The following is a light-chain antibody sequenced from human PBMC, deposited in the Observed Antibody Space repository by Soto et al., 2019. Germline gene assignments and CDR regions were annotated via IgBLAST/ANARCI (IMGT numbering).Light chain of an antibody. Sequence: EIVLTQSPGTLSLSPGERATLSCRASQSVNINYFAWYQQKPGQAPRLLISGASSRATGIPDRFSGSGSGTDFTLTISRLEPEDFAVYYCQHYGSSPRFGQGTKVDTK. CDR2: GAS. CDR1: QSVNINY. CDR3: QHYGSSPR. V-gene: IGKV3-20*01. J-gene: IGKJ1*01.